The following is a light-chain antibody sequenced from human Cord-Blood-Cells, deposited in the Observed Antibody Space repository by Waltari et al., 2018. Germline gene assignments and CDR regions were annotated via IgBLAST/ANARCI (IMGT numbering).Light chain of an antibody. J-gene: IGKJ2*01. CDR3: QQYNSYLYT. Sequence: DIQMTQSPSTMYASLGDRVTITCRASQSISSWFAWYQQKPGKAPKLLIYKASSLESGVPSRFSGSGSGTEFTLTISSLQPDDFATYYCQQYNSYLYTFGQGTKLEIK. CDR2: KAS. V-gene: IGKV1-5*03. CDR1: QSISSW.